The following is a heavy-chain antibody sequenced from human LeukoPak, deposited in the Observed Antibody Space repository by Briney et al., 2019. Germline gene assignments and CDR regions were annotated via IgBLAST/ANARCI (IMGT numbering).Heavy chain of an antibody. Sequence: GGSLRLSCAASGFTFSSYAMSWVRQAPGKGLEWVSAISGSGGSTYYADSVKGRFTISRDNSKNTLYLQMNSLRAEDTAVYYCAKVLRPLPRQLRFLEWLLESDYWGQGTLVTVSS. V-gene: IGHV3-23*01. CDR1: GFTFSSYA. D-gene: IGHD3-3*01. CDR2: ISGSGGST. J-gene: IGHJ4*02. CDR3: AKVLRPLPRQLRFLEWLLESDY.